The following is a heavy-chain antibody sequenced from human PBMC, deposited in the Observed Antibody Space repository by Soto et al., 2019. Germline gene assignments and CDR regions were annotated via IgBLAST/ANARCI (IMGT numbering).Heavy chain of an antibody. CDR1: GFTFTDHH. CDR2: INPSGAYL. CDR3: VRSSAITGTYRNWFDP. J-gene: IGHJ5*02. D-gene: IGHD1-26*01. V-gene: IGHV3-21*01. Sequence: GGSLRLSCAASGFTFTDHHMNWVRQAPGKGLEWVACINPSGAYLNYGDSVQGRVTISRDNAKNSLYLQMNSLRDEDTAVYYCVRSSAITGTYRNWFDPWGQGTLVTVSS.